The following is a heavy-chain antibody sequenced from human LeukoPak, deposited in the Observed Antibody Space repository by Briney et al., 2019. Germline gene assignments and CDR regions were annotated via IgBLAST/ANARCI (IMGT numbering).Heavy chain of an antibody. V-gene: IGHV3-33*01. Sequence: SGGSLRLSCAASGFTFTGYGFHWVRQAPGKGLEWVAVVWYDGTRKYYADSVKGRFTVSRDNSENTVYLQISGLRAEDTAVYYCARDTVTTSHYGRFDPWGQGTLVTVSS. CDR1: GFTFTGYG. CDR3: ARDTVTTSHYGRFDP. J-gene: IGHJ5*02. D-gene: IGHD4-17*01. CDR2: VWYDGTRK.